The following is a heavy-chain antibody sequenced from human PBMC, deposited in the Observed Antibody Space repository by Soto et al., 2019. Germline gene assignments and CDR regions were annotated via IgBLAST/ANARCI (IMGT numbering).Heavy chain of an antibody. J-gene: IGHJ3*02. CDR3: AHAQEGVVDYGGNSGYAFDI. CDR2: IYWDDDK. CDR1: GFSLSTSGVC. D-gene: IGHD4-17*01. Sequence: QITLKESGPTLVKPTQTLTLTCTFSGFSLSTSGVCVGWIRQPPGKALEWLALIYWDDDKRYSPSLKSRLTITKDTSKNQLVLTRTHMDPVDTATYYCAHAQEGVVDYGGNSGYAFDIWGQGTMVTVSS. V-gene: IGHV2-5*02.